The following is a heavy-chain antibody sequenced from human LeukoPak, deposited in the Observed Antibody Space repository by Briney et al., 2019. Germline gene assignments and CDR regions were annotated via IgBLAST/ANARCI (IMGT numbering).Heavy chain of an antibody. Sequence: ASVKVSCKASGYTFTSCGISWVRQAPGQGLGWMGWISVYNGNANYAQKLQGRVTMTTDTSTSTAYMELRSLRSDDTAVYYCGRGQTVNSPDAFDIWGQGTMVTVSS. V-gene: IGHV1-18*01. D-gene: IGHD4-17*01. CDR3: GRGQTVNSPDAFDI. J-gene: IGHJ3*02. CDR2: ISVYNGNA. CDR1: GYTFTSCG.